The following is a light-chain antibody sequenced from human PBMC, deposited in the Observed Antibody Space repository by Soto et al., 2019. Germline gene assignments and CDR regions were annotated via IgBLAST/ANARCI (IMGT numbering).Light chain of an antibody. CDR3: KNYHKWTQWK. J-gene: IGKJ1*01. CDR2: GAS. Sequence: ILMTQSPSTLSVSPGERSTLSCRSSQTISSNLAWYQQMPGQPPRLLIHGASTRATGIPARFSGSGSGTDLTINISSVKYEHFEVYYCKNYHKWTQWKFGQGKKVDIK. CDR1: QTISSN. V-gene: IGKV3-15*01.